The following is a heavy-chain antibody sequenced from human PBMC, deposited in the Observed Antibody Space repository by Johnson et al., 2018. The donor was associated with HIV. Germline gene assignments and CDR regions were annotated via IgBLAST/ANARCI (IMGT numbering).Heavy chain of an antibody. Sequence: VQLVESGGGVVRPGGSLRLSCAASGFTFDDYGMSWVRQAPGKGLEWVSGINWNGGSTSYADSVQGRFTISSANAKTSLYLQVNSLGAEDPALYYCAREVSLRVGATLPPSYAFDIWGQGTLVSVSS. D-gene: IGHD1-26*01. V-gene: IGHV3-20*04. CDR3: AREVSLRVGATLPPSYAFDI. CDR1: GFTFDDYG. J-gene: IGHJ3*02. CDR2: INWNGGST.